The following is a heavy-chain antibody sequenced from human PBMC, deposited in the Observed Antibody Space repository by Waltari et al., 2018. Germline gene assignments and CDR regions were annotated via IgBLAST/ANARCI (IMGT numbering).Heavy chain of an antibody. J-gene: IGHJ4*02. Sequence: QVQLQESGPGLVKPSETLSLTCAVSGYSISSGYFWGWIRQPPGKGLEWIGSIYHSGRTYYNPSLNGRVTISVDTSKNQFSLKLSSVTAADTAVYYCARNSGNYSFFYWGQGTLVTVSS. V-gene: IGHV4-38-2*01. CDR2: IYHSGRT. D-gene: IGHD1-26*01. CDR3: ARNSGNYSFFY. CDR1: GYSISSGYF.